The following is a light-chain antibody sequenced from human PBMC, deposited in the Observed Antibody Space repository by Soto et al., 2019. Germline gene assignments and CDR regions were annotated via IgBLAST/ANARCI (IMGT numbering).Light chain of an antibody. CDR3: QQYDNWPLT. CDR1: QSVYSN. V-gene: IGKV3-15*01. CDR2: GAS. J-gene: IGKJ4*01. Sequence: EIVMTQSPATLPVSPGERATLSCRASQSVYSNLAWYQQKPGQAPRFLIYGASTRATGIPARFSGSGSGTEFTLTISSLQSEDFAVYYCQQYDNWPLTFCGGTKVDIK.